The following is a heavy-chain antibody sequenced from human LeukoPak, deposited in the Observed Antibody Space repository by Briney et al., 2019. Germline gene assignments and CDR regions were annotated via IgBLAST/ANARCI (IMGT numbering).Heavy chain of an antibody. CDR3: AHFKGGSFDF. D-gene: IGHD1-26*01. J-gene: IGHJ3*01. CDR2: IYYSGNT. V-gene: IGHV4-39*01. Sequence: SETLSFTCTVSGGSISSSNYYWGWIRQPPGKGLEWIGSIYYSGNTYYNPSLKSRVTISVDTSKNQFSLKLTSVTAADTAVYYCAHFKGGSFDFWGQGTMVTVSS. CDR1: GGSISSSNYY.